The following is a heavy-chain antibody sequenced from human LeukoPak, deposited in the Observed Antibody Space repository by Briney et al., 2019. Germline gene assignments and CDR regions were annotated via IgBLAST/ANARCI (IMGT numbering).Heavy chain of an antibody. CDR1: GGTFSSYA. V-gene: IGHV1-69*04. CDR2: IIPILGIA. D-gene: IGHD6-13*01. CDR3: ARAGYSSSWYLFDY. J-gene: IGHJ4*02. Sequence: SVKVSCKASGGTFSSYAISWVRQAPGQGLEWMGRIIPILGIANYAQKFQGRVTITADKSTSTAYMELSGLRSEDTAVYYCARAGYSSSWYLFDYWGQGTLVTVSS.